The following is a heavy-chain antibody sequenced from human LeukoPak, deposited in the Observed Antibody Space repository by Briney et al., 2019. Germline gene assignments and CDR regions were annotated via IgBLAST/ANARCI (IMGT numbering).Heavy chain of an antibody. CDR1: GFTFSSYW. V-gene: IGHV3-30-3*01. D-gene: IGHD3-9*01. J-gene: IGHJ4*02. CDR3: ACLSNYDILTEFFDY. Sequence: GGSLRLSCAASGFTFSSYWMNWARQAPGKGLEWVAVISYDGSNKYYADSVKGRFTISRDNSKNTLYLQMNSLRAEDTAVYYCACLSNYDILTEFFDYWGQGTLVTVSS. CDR2: ISYDGSNK.